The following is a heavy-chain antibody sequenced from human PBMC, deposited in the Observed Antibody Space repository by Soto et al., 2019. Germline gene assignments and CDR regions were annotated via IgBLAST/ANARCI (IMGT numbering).Heavy chain of an antibody. CDR1: GYTFTSYG. CDR3: ARLAEQLVDYYYYYGMDV. Sequence: ASVKVSCKASGYTFTSYGISWVRQAPGQGLEWMGWISAYNGNTNYAQKLQGRVTMTTDTSTSTAYMELRSLRSDDTAVYYCARLAEQLVDYYYYYGMDVWGQGTTVTV. CDR2: ISAYNGNT. D-gene: IGHD6-6*01. J-gene: IGHJ6*02. V-gene: IGHV1-18*01.